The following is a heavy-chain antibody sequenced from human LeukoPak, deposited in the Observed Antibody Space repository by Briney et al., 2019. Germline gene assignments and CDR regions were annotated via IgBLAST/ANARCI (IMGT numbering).Heavy chain of an antibody. Sequence: SVKVSCKASGGTFSNYPISWVRQAPGQGLEWMGGIIPIFGTANYAQKFQGRVTITADESTSTAYMEVSSLRPEDTAVYYCARHRRHRVYYDSSGYYHDGFDIWGQGTMVTVSS. J-gene: IGHJ3*02. V-gene: IGHV1-69*01. CDR2: IIPIFGTA. CDR1: GGTFSNYP. D-gene: IGHD3-22*01. CDR3: ARHRRHRVYYDSSGYYHDGFDI.